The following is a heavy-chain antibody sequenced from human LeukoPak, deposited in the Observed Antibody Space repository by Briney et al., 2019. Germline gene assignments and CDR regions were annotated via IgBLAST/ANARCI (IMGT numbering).Heavy chain of an antibody. Sequence: GGSLRLSCAASGFTFSSYEMNWVRQAPGKGLEWVSSIGLSGSTIYYADSVKGRFTISRDNAKNSLYLQMNSLRDEDTAVYYCARAGYTYTWPPSYYYGMDVWGQGTTVTASS. D-gene: IGHD2-2*02. J-gene: IGHJ6*02. CDR3: ARAGYTYTWPPSYYYGMDV. V-gene: IGHV3-48*03. CDR2: IGLSGSTI. CDR1: GFTFSSYE.